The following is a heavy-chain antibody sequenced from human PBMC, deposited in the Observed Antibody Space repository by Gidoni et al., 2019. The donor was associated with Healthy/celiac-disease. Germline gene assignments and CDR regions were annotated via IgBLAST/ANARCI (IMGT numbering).Heavy chain of an antibody. V-gene: IGHV3-23*01. CDR2: IGGSGGST. Sequence: EVQPLASGGGLVQPGGSLRLSCAASGFTFSSYASSWVRQAPGKGLEWVPAIGGSGGSTYYADSVKGRFTISRDNSKNTLYRQMNSLRAEDTAVYYCAKGVVTLYYYYYGMDVWGQGTTVTVSS. CDR1: GFTFSSYA. J-gene: IGHJ6*02. CDR3: AKGVVTLYYYYYGMDV. D-gene: IGHD3-3*01.